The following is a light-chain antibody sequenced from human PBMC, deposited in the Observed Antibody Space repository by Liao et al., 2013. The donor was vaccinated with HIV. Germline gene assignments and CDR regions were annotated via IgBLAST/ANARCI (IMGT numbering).Light chain of an antibody. CDR1: KLGNKH. J-gene: IGLJ2*01. CDR3: QAWDSSTVV. V-gene: IGLV3-1*01. Sequence: SYELTQPPSVSVSPGQTASITCSGDKLGNKHASWYQQKSGQSPVLVIYQDTRRPSGIPERFSGSNSGNTATLTISGTQAMDEADYYCQAWDSSTVVFGGGTEGDRP. CDR2: QDT.